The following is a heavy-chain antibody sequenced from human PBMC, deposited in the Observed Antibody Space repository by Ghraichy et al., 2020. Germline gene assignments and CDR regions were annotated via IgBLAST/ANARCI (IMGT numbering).Heavy chain of an antibody. CDR2: IYYSGST. V-gene: IGHV4-59*01. CDR1: GGSSSHYY. D-gene: IGHD1-26*01. CDR3: ARSNGNYWGYFDH. J-gene: IGHJ4*02. Sequence: SETLSLTCTVSGGSSSHYYWTWIRQPPGKGLEWMGNIYYSGSTTYNPSLKSRVTISLDTSSLQFSLTLSSVTAADTAVYYCARSNGNYWGYFDHWGQGILVTVSS.